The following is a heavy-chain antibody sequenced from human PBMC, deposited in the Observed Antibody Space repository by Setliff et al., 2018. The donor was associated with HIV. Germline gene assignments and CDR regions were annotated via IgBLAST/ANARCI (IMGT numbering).Heavy chain of an antibody. CDR3: ARRRIAAVFDF. CDR1: GGSIISESHY. V-gene: IGHV4-39*07. D-gene: IGHD6-13*01. Sequence: SETLSLTCTVSGGSIISESHYWGWIRQPPGKGLEWAGNINYSGRTYYNPSPKSRVTMSVDTSKNQFSLSLNYVTVADTAVFFCARRRIAAVFDFWGQGILVTVSS. J-gene: IGHJ4*02. CDR2: INYSGRT.